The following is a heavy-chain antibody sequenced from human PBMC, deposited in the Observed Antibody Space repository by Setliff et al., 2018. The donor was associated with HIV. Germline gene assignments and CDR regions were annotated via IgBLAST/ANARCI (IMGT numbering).Heavy chain of an antibody. CDR3: AREGRGDWSYYFDY. Sequence: PSETLSLTCTVSGGSFSSHYWSWIRQPPGKGLEWIGSFYYSGSTNNNPSLKSRVTISVDTSKNQFSLKVSSVTAADTAVYYCAREGRGDWSYYFDYWGQGTLVTVSS. J-gene: IGHJ4*02. V-gene: IGHV4-59*11. D-gene: IGHD2-21*02. CDR2: FYYSGST. CDR1: GGSFSSHY.